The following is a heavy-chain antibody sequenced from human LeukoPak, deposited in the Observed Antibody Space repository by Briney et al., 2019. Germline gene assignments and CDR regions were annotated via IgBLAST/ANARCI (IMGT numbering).Heavy chain of an antibody. J-gene: IGHJ6*02. CDR2: INPNSGGT. V-gene: IGHV1-2*02. D-gene: IGHD1-26*01. CDR1: GYTFTGYY. Sequence: ASVKVSCKASGYTFTGYYVHWVRQAPGQGLEWMGWINPNSGGTNYAQKLQGRVTMTRDTSISTAYMELSRLRSDDTAVYYCARDAEGGYYGMDVWGQGTTVTVSS. CDR3: ARDAEGGYYGMDV.